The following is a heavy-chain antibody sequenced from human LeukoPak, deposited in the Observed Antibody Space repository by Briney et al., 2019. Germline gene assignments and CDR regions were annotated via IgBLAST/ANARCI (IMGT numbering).Heavy chain of an antibody. CDR2: INPSGGST. J-gene: IGHJ4*02. CDR3: ARDTRYYYGSGSSPRFDY. Sequence: ASVKVSCKASGYTFTSYYMHWVRQAPGQGLEWMGIINPSGGSTSYAQKFQGRVTMTRDMSTSTVYMELSSLRSEDTAVYYCARDTRYYYGSGSSPRFDYWGQGTLVTVSS. D-gene: IGHD3-10*01. V-gene: IGHV1-46*01. CDR1: GYTFTSYY.